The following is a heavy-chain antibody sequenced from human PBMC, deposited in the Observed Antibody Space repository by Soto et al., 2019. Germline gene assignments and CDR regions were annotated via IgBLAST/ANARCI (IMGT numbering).Heavy chain of an antibody. CDR1: GYTFTSYG. Sequence: ASVKVSCKASGYTFTSYGISWVRQAPGQGLEWIGWISAYNGNTNYAQKLQGRVTMTTDTSTSTAYMELRSLRSDDTAVYYCASSSTPAYYYSSSTGSFDYWGQGTLVTVSS. CDR3: ASSSTPAYYYSSSTGSFDY. J-gene: IGHJ4*02. CDR2: ISAYNGNT. D-gene: IGHD6-6*01. V-gene: IGHV1-18*01.